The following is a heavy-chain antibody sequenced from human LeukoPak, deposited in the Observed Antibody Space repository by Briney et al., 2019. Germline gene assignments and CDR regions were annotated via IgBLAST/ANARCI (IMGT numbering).Heavy chain of an antibody. J-gene: IGHJ4*02. D-gene: IGHD3-9*01. CDR2: INAGNGDT. Sequence: ASVKVSCKASGYTFTNYAIHWVRQAPGQRLEWMGWINAGNGDTKYSQEFQGRVTITRDTSANTAYMQLSSLRSEDMAVYYCARDPLQYHDLLTGSQPQYYFDFWGQGTLVTVSS. V-gene: IGHV1-3*03. CDR3: ARDPLQYHDLLTGSQPQYYFDF. CDR1: GYTFTNYA.